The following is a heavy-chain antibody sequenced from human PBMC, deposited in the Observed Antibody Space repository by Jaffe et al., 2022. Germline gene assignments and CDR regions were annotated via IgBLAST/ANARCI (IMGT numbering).Heavy chain of an antibody. CDR3: ARERRSGTHYYYYYMDV. CDR1: GGSFSGYY. Sequence: QVQLQQWGAGLLKPSETLSLTCAVYGGSFSGYYWSWIRQPPGKGLEWIGEINHSGSTNYNPSLKSRVTISVDTSKNQFSLKLSSVTAADTAVYYCARERRSGTHYYYYYMDVWGKGTTVTVSS. V-gene: IGHV4-34*01. D-gene: IGHD1-1*01. CDR2: INHSGST. J-gene: IGHJ6*03.